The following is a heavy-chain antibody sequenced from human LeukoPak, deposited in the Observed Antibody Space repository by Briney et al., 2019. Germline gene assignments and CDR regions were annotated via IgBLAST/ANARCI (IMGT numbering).Heavy chain of an antibody. CDR2: IDTDGSST. J-gene: IGHJ4*02. D-gene: IGHD5-12*01. Sequence: GGSLRLSCAASGFTFSSYWMHWVRRAPGRGLVWVSRIDTDGSSTIYADSVKGRFTISRDNAKNTLYLQMNSLRAEDTAVYYCTRGYVGIDYWGQGTLVTVSS. V-gene: IGHV3-74*01. CDR1: GFTFSSYW. CDR3: TRGYVGIDY.